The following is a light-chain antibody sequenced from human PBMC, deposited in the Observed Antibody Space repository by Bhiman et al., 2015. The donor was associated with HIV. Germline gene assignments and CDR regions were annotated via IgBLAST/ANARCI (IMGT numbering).Light chain of an antibody. CDR2: RDT. CDR3: QSADSSGTYKV. Sequence: SYDLTQPPSVSVSPGQTARITCSGDALPKQYAYWYQQKPGQAPVLVIYRDTERPSGIPERFSGSSSGTTVTLTISGVQAEDEADYYCQSADSSGTYKVFGTGTKVTVL. CDR1: ALPKQY. J-gene: IGLJ1*01. V-gene: IGLV3-25*03.